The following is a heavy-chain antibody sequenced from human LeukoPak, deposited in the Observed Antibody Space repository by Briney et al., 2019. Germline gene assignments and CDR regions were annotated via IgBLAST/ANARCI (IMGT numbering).Heavy chain of an antibody. CDR1: GFTFSSYV. CDR3: ARVTYYYGSGSFYYYYYGMDV. D-gene: IGHD3-10*01. CDR2: ISGSGSST. J-gene: IGHJ6*02. V-gene: IGHV3-23*01. Sequence: GGSLRLSCAASGFTFSSYVMSLVRQAPGKGLEWVSGISGSGSSTYYADSVKGRFTISRDNSKNTLYLQMNSLRAEDTAVYYCARVTYYYGSGSFYYYYYGMDVWGQGTTVTVSS.